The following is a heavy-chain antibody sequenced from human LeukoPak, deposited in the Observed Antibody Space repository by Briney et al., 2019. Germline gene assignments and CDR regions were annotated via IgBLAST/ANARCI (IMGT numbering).Heavy chain of an antibody. J-gene: IGHJ4*02. D-gene: IGHD7-27*01. CDR1: GGSLSGYY. Sequence: SETLSLTCTVSGGSLSGYYWSWIRQPPGKGLEWIGYIYYSGSTNYNPSLKSRVTISVDTSKNQFSLKLSSVAAADTAVYYCARWGRSSFDYWGQGTLVTVSS. CDR3: ARWGRSSFDY. CDR2: IYYSGST. V-gene: IGHV4-59*12.